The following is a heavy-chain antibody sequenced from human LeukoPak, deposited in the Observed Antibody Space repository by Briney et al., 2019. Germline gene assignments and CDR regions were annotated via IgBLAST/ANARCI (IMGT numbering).Heavy chain of an antibody. Sequence: SVKVSCKASGGTFSSYAISWVRQARGQGLEWMGRIIPILGIANYAQKFQGRVTITADKSTSTAYMELSSLRSEDTAVYYCARYSSSSGGDYFDYWGQGTLVTVSS. CDR3: ARYSSSSGGDYFDY. J-gene: IGHJ4*02. V-gene: IGHV1-69*04. CDR1: GGTFSSYA. CDR2: IIPILGIA. D-gene: IGHD6-6*01.